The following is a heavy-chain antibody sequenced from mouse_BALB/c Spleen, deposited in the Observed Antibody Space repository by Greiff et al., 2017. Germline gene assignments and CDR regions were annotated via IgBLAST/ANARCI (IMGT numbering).Heavy chain of an antibody. V-gene: IGHV1-4*01. Sequence: QVQLKQSGAELARPGASVKMSCKASGYTFTSYTMHWVKQGPGQGLEWIGYINPSSGYTNYNQKFKDKATLTADKSSSTAYMQLSSLTSEDSAVYYCARSGYVGAMDYWGQGTSVTVSS. D-gene: IGHD3-1*01. CDR3: ARSGYVGAMDY. CDR1: GYTFTSYT. CDR2: INPSSGYT. J-gene: IGHJ4*01.